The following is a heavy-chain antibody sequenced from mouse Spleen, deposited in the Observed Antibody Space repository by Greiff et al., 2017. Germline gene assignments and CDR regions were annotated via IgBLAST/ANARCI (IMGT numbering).Heavy chain of an antibody. CDR1: GFTFSDYG. J-gene: IGHJ3*01. V-gene: IGHV5-17*03. CDR2: ISSGSSLI. CDR3: ARHEAILGFAY. Sequence: EVQLVESGGGLVKPGGSLKLSCAASGFTFSDYGMHWVRQAPEKGLEWIAYISSGSSLIYYVDTVKDRFTISRDNAKNTLYLQMSSLRSEDTALYYCARHEAILGFAYWGQGTLVTVSA. D-gene: IGHD3-2*02.